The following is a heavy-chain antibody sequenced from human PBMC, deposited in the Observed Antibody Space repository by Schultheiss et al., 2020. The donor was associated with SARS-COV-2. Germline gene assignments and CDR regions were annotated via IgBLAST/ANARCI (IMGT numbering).Heavy chain of an antibody. CDR1: GVSISSYC. Sequence: SETLSLTCTVSGVSISSYCWNWIRQPPGKGLEWIGFIHDSGSTNYNPSLKSRVTISVDTSKNQFSLKLTSVIAADTAVYYCARDLGSGYPGWLNPWGQGILVTVSS. CDR3: ARDLGSGYPGWLNP. J-gene: IGHJ1*01. V-gene: IGHV4-59*12. CDR2: IHDSGST. D-gene: IGHD3-22*01.